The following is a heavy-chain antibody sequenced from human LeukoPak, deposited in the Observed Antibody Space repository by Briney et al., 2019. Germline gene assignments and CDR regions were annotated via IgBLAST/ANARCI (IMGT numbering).Heavy chain of an antibody. D-gene: IGHD5-24*01. CDR2: FDPEDGET. Sequence: ASVKVSCKVSGYTLTELSMHWVRQAPGKGLEWMGGFDPEDGETIYAQKFQGRVTMTEDTSTDTAYMELSSLRSEDTAVYYCARDRRWLQFGKYYFDYWGQGTLVTVSS. V-gene: IGHV1-24*01. CDR3: ARDRRWLQFGKYYFDY. J-gene: IGHJ4*02. CDR1: GYTLTELS.